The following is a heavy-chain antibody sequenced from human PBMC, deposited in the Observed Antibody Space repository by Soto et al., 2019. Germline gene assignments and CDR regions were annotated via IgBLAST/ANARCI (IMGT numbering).Heavy chain of an antibody. CDR2: FRGNGVST. Sequence: GGSLRLSCTASGFTLDSYSMNWVRQAPGKGLEWVSGFRGNGVSTYYADSAKGRFTISRDNSKSTLYLQMNSLRAEDTAVYHCAKSYGSGRGYFDYWGQGTQVTVSS. D-gene: IGHD3-10*01. J-gene: IGHJ4*02. CDR3: AKSYGSGRGYFDY. V-gene: IGHV3-23*01. CDR1: GFTLDSYS.